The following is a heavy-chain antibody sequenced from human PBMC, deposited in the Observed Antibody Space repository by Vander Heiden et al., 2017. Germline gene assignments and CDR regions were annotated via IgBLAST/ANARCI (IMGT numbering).Heavy chain of an antibody. CDR2: IIPIVGTA. CDR1: GGTFSSYA. D-gene: IGHD6-19*01. CDR3: ASAIAVAGFVGYY. J-gene: IGHJ4*02. V-gene: IGHV1-69*01. Sequence: QVQLVQSGAEVKKPGSSVKISCKASGGTFSSYAISWVGQDPGQGLEWMGGIIPIVGTANYAQKFQGRVTITADESTSTAYMELSSLRSEDTAVYYCASAIAVAGFVGYYWGQGTLVTVSS.